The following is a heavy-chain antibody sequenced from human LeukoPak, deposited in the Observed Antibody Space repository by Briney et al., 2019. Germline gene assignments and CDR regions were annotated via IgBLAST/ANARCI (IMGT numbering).Heavy chain of an antibody. CDR1: GGSISSSSYY. J-gene: IGHJ6*03. D-gene: IGHD3-3*01. CDR3: ARDSTPLQTVLRFMGGYYYYMDV. CDR2: IYYSGST. Sequence: PSETLSLTCTVSGGSISSSSYYWGWIRQPPGKGLEWIGSIYYSGSTYYNPSLKSRVTISVDTSKNQFSLQLNSVTPEDTAVYYCARDSTPLQTVLRFMGGYYYYMDVWGKGTTVTVSS. V-gene: IGHV4-39*07.